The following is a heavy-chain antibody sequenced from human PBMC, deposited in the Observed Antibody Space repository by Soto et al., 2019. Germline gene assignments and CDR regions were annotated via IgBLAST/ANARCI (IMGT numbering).Heavy chain of an antibody. CDR3: AHRRFYNSDWELRVFDY. D-gene: IGHD3-22*01. V-gene: IGHV2-5*02. CDR1: GFSLSTSGVG. Sequence: SGPTLVNPTHTLTLTCTFSGFSLSTSGVGVGWIRQPPGKALDCLALIYWDDDKRYSPSLKSRLTITKDTYKNQVVLTMTNMDPWRGTTYYCAHRRFYNSDWELRVFDYRCQGALVRVYS. CDR2: IYWDDDK. J-gene: IGHJ4*02.